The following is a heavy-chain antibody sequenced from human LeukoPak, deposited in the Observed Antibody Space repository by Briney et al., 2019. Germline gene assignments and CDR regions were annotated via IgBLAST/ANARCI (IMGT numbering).Heavy chain of an antibody. CDR3: ARTGYSSSWYDY. Sequence: GEPLKIPCQGPGSTFTSYWIGWARQLPGKGLEWMGIIYPGDSDTRYSPSFQGQVTISADKSISTAYLQWSSLKASDTAMYYCARTGYSSSWYDYWGQGTLVTVSS. D-gene: IGHD6-13*01. V-gene: IGHV5-51*01. CDR1: GSTFTSYW. J-gene: IGHJ4*02. CDR2: IYPGDSDT.